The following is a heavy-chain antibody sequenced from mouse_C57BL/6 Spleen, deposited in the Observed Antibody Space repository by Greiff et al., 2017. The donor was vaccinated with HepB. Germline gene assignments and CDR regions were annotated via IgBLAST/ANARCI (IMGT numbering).Heavy chain of an antibody. D-gene: IGHD1-1*01. J-gene: IGHJ2*01. CDR3: ARYYDGDFDY. CDR2: ISYDGSN. CDR1: GYSITSGYY. Sequence: EVHLVESGPGLVKPSQSLSLTCSVTGYSITSGYYWNWIRQFPGNKLEWMGYISYDGSNNYNPSLKNRISITRDTSKNQFFLKLNSVTTEDTATYYCARYYDGDFDYWGQGTTLTVSS. V-gene: IGHV3-6*01.